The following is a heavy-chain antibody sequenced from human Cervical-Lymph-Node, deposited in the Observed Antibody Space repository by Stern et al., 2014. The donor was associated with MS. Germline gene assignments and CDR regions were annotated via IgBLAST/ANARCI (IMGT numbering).Heavy chain of an antibody. D-gene: IGHD6-6*01. CDR1: GYIFTTYD. V-gene: IGHV1-8*01. CDR2: MNPNSGKT. CDR3: ARDVPPGSSSFQRRFDP. Sequence: QVQLVQSGAVVKKPGASVKVSCKASGYIFTTYDINWVRQAPGRGLEWMGWMNPNSGKTGSAQKFQGRFTMTRNTSISTAFMELSSLTSEDTAMYYCARDVPPGSSSFQRRFDPWGQGTLVTVSS. J-gene: IGHJ5*02.